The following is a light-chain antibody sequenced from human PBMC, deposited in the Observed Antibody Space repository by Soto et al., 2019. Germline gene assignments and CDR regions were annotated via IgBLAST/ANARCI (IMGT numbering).Light chain of an antibody. V-gene: IGKV3-20*01. CDR3: QQYGCSPGT. CDR2: GAS. J-gene: IGKJ1*01. CDR1: QTVSSSF. Sequence: EIVLTQSPGTLSLSPGEVATLSCRASQTVSSSFLAWYQQKAGQAPRLLIYGASSRATGIPDRFSGSGSGTDFTLTITSLELDDFAVYYCQQYGCSPGTGGQGTKVEIK.